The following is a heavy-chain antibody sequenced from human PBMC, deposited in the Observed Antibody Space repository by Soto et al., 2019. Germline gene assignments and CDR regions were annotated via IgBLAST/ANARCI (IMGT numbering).Heavy chain of an antibody. Sequence: GEWLRLYSAAAGFAVSSNYMSWVRQAPGKGLEWVSVIYSGGSTYYADSVKGRFTISRHNSKNTLYLQMNSLRAEDTAVYYCARATWRAFDYWGQGT. CDR2: IYSGGST. D-gene: IGHD3-16*01. CDR3: ARATWRAFDY. J-gene: IGHJ4*02. CDR1: GFAVSSNY. V-gene: IGHV3-53*04.